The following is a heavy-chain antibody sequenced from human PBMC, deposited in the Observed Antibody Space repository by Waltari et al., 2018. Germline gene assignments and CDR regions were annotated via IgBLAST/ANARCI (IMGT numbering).Heavy chain of an antibody. V-gene: IGHV4-39*07. CDR3: ARGGGIVVPRGYFDL. J-gene: IGHJ2*01. CDR2: IYYSGST. D-gene: IGHD2-21*01. CDR1: GGSISSSSYY. Sequence: QLQLQESGPGLVKPSETLSLTCTVSGGSISSSSYYWGWIRQPPGKGLEWIGSIYYSGSTYYNPSLKSRVTISVDTSKNQFSLKLSSVTAADTAVYYCARGGGIVVPRGYFDLWGRGTLVTVSS.